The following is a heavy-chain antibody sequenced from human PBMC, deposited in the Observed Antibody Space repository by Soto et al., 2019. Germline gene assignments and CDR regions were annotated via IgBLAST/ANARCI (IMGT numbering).Heavy chain of an antibody. D-gene: IGHD3-10*01. V-gene: IGHV3-30*18. CDR3: AKDLKVSGSHYGTLNYYYGMDV. Sequence: QVQLVESGGGVVQPGGTLRLSCAASGFTFSSYGMQWVRQAPGKGLEWVAVIAYGGSLKYYVDSVKGRFTISRDNSKNTLYLQINSLRAEDTAVYYCAKDLKVSGSHYGTLNYYYGMDVWGQGTTVSVSS. CDR2: IAYGGSLK. CDR1: GFTFSSYG. J-gene: IGHJ6*02.